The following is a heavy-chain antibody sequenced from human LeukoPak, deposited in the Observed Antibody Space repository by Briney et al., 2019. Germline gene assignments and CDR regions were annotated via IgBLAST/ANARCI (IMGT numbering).Heavy chain of an antibody. CDR2: IWYDGSNK. CDR3: AKAGIAAAGVFDY. CDR1: GFTFSSYG. D-gene: IGHD6-13*01. V-gene: IGHV3-33*06. Sequence: GRSLRLSCAASGFTFSSYGMHWVRQAPGKGLEWVAVIWYDGSNKYYADSVKGRFTISRDNSKNTLNLQMNSLRAEDTAVYYCAKAGIAAAGVFDYWGQGTLVTVSS. J-gene: IGHJ4*02.